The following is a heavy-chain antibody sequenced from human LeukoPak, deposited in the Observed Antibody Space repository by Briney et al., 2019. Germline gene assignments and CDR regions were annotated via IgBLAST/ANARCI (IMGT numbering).Heavy chain of an antibody. V-gene: IGHV3-66*01. CDR3: VRSKSIAAADPLDY. D-gene: IGHD6-13*01. Sequence: GGSLRLSCAASGFTVSSNYMSWVRQAPGKGLEWVSVIYSGGSTYYADSVKGRFTISRDNSKNTLYLQMNSLRAEDTAVYYCVRSKSIAAADPLDYWGQGTLVTVSS. CDR1: GFTVSSNY. CDR2: IYSGGST. J-gene: IGHJ4*02.